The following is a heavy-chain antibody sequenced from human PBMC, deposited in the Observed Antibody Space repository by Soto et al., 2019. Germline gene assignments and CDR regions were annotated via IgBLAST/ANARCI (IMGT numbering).Heavy chain of an antibody. J-gene: IGHJ4*02. CDR2: IFYGGST. CDR3: AAFVVPASRNTGFDF. CDR1: GVSINTNDYY. Sequence: QLQLQESGPGLVKPSETLSLTCTVSGVSINTNDYYWGWVRQPPGKGLEWIGNIFYGGSTFYNPSLRTRLTISVDTSKNQFSLRPNSVTAADAAVYYCAAFVVPASRNTGFDFWGQGTLVTVSS. D-gene: IGHD2-15*01. V-gene: IGHV4-39*01.